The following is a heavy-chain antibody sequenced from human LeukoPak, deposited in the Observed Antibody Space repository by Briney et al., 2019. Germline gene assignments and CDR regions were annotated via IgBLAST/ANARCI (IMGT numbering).Heavy chain of an antibody. D-gene: IGHD4-17*01. V-gene: IGHV3-7*03. CDR3: AKKAHYDAYAKYFDY. J-gene: IGHJ4*02. Sequence: GGSLRLSCVASGITFSSYWMSWVRQAPGKGLEWVANMNQDGSETQYAASVQGRFTISRDNAKSALYLQMNSLSAEDTAVYYCAKKAHYDAYAKYFDYWGQGTLVTVSS. CDR2: MNQDGSET. CDR1: GITFSSYW.